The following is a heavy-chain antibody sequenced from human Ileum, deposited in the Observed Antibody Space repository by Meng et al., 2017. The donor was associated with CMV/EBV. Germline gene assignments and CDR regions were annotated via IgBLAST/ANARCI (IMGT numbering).Heavy chain of an antibody. Sequence: LSLSCAASGFTFSSYAMRWVRQAPGKGLEWVSSISGSGGSTCYADSVKGRFTISRDNSKNTLYLQMNSLRAEDTAVYYCAKASDYFDYWGQGTLVTVSS. CDR3: AKASDYFDY. J-gene: IGHJ4*02. V-gene: IGHV3-23*01. CDR1: GFTFSSYA. CDR2: ISGSGGST.